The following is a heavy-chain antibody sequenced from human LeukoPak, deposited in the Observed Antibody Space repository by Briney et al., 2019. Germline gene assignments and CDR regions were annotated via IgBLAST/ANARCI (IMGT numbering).Heavy chain of an antibody. J-gene: IGHJ4*02. CDR2: IWYDGSNK. CDR1: GFTFSSYG. D-gene: IGHD3-10*01. Sequence: PGGSLRLSRAASGFTFSSYGMHWVRQAPGKGLEWVAVIWYDGSNKYYADSVKGRFTVSRDNAKNSLYLQMSSLRAEDTAVYYCARGGSFVEYWGQGTLVSVSS. CDR3: ARGGSFVEY. V-gene: IGHV3-33*01.